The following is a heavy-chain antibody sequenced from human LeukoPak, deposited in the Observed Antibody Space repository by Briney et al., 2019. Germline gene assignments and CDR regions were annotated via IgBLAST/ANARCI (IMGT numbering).Heavy chain of an antibody. CDR2: ISGSGGTT. V-gene: IGHV3-23*01. J-gene: IGHJ4*01. CDR1: GFTFSSYA. Sequence: GGSLRLSCAASGFTFSSYAMSWVRQAPGKGLEWVSTISGSGGTTYYADSVRGRFTISRDNSKNVLYLQVNSLRAEDTAVYSCAKDLDSYPYYFDYWGHGTLVTVSS. D-gene: IGHD1-1*01. CDR3: AKDLDSYPYYFDY.